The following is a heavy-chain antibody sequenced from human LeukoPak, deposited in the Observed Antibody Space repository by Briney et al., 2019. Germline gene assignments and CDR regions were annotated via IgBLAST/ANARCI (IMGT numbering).Heavy chain of an antibody. V-gene: IGHV3-30*02. J-gene: IGHJ4*02. CDR2: IRHDGINK. Sequence: GGSLRLSCAASGFTFSHYAMHWVRQAPGKGLEWVAFIRHDGINKFYADSLKGRFTVSRDNSQNTLYLQVGSLRAEDTAVYYCVQDTPGFGVDDFVYWGQGTLVTVSS. CDR3: VQDTPGFGVDDFVY. D-gene: IGHD3-10*01. CDR1: GFTFSHYA.